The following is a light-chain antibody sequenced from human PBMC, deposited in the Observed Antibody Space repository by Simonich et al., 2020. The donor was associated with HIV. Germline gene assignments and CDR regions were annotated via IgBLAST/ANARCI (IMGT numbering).Light chain of an antibody. CDR2: LGS. J-gene: IGKJ3*01. Sequence: DIVMTQSPFSLPVTPGEPASISCRSSQSLLHSNGYTYLDWYLQKPGQSPQLLIYLGSNRASGVPDRFSGSGSGTEYTLRISRVEAEDVGVYYCMQTLQTRTFGPGTKVDIK. CDR3: MQTLQTRT. V-gene: IGKV2-28*01. CDR1: QSLLHSNGYTY.